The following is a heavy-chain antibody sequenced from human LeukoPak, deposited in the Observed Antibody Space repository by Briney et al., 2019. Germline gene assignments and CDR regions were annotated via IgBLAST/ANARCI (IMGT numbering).Heavy chain of an antibody. CDR2: IFYSGRT. CDR3: ARGLWNYYDNLTYGARPRRYYHYYMDV. Sequence: PSETLSLTCTVSGGSISSYYWSGIRESSGKGLEWIGYIFYSGRTNYNPSLKSRVTISEDPSKDQFSLKLSSVTAADTAVYYCARGLWNYYDNLTYGARPRRYYHYYMDVWGIGTTVTVSS. V-gene: IGHV4-59*01. CDR1: GGSISSYY. D-gene: IGHD3-22*01. J-gene: IGHJ6*03.